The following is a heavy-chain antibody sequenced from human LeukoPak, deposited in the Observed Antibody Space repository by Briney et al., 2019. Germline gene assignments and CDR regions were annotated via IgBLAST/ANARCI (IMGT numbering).Heavy chain of an antibody. D-gene: IGHD3-22*01. CDR3: AKAAKNYDSSGYYYFDY. V-gene: IGHV3-30*18. CDR2: ISYDGSNK. J-gene: IGHJ4*02. CDR1: GFTFSSYG. Sequence: PGRSLRLSCAASGFTFSSYGMHWVRQAPGKGLEWVAVISYDGSNKYYADSVKGRFTISSDNSKNTLYLQMNSLRAEDTAVYYCAKAAKNYDSSGYYYFDYWGQGTLVTVSS.